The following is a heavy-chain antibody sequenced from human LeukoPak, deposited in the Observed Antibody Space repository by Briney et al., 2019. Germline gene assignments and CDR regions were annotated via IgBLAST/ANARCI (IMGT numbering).Heavy chain of an antibody. CDR3: ARVADSWGFDY. CDR1: GGSISSGSYY. J-gene: IGHJ4*02. V-gene: IGHV4-61*02. D-gene: IGHD3-16*01. CDR2: IYTSGST. Sequence: SQTLSLTCTVSGGSISSGSYYWSWIRQPAGKGLEWIGRIYTSGSTNYNPSLKSRVTMSVDTSKNQFSLKLSSVTAADTAVYYCARVADSWGFDYWGQGTLVTVSS.